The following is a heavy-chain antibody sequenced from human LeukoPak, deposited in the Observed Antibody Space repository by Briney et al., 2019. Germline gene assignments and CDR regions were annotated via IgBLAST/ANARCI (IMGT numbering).Heavy chain of an antibody. CDR1: GYTFTSYG. Sequence: GASVKVSCKASGYTFTSYGISWVRQAPGQGLEWMGWISAYNGTTNYAQKLQGRVTMTTDTSTSTAYMELRSLRSDDTAVYYCARDQGTGGSYSLDYWGQGTLVTVSS. CDR3: ARDQGTGGSYSLDY. V-gene: IGHV1-18*01. D-gene: IGHD1-26*01. J-gene: IGHJ4*02. CDR2: ISAYNGTT.